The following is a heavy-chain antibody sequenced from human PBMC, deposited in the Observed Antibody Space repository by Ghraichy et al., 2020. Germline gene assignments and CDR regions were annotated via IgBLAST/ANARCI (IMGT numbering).Heavy chain of an antibody. CDR2: IYHSGST. J-gene: IGHJ5*02. Sequence: SETLSLTCTVSGYSISSGYYWGWIRQPPGKGLEWIGSIYHSGSTYYNPSLKSRVTISVDTSKNQFSLKLSSVTAADTAVYYCARDRPYYDFLNWFDPWGQGTLVTVSS. CDR3: ARDRPYYDFLNWFDP. V-gene: IGHV4-38-2*02. D-gene: IGHD3-3*01. CDR1: GYSISSGYY.